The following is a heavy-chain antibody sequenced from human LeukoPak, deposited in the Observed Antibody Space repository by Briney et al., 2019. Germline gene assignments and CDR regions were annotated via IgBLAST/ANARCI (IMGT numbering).Heavy chain of an antibody. Sequence: GGTLRLSCAASGFTFSSYEMNWVRQTPGKGLEWVSYISSSGSTIYYADSVEGRFTISRDNAKNSLYLQMNSVRAEDTAVYYCAERGITMIGGVWGKGTTVTISS. CDR1: GFTFSSYE. D-gene: IGHD3-10*02. J-gene: IGHJ6*04. CDR3: AERGITMIGGV. CDR2: ISSSGSTI. V-gene: IGHV3-48*03.